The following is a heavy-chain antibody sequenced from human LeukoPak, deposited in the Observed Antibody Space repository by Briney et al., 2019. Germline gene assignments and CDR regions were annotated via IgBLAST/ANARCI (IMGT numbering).Heavy chain of an antibody. Sequence: GGSLRLSCAVSGFTFSSYTINWVRQAPGKGLEWVSAISGSGINTYYADSVKGRFTISRDNSKNTLYLQMNSLRAEDTAVYYCANEEITMIVLGHYWGQGTLVTVSS. CDR3: ANEEITMIVLGHY. V-gene: IGHV3-23*01. J-gene: IGHJ4*02. D-gene: IGHD3-22*01. CDR1: GFTFSSYT. CDR2: ISGSGINT.